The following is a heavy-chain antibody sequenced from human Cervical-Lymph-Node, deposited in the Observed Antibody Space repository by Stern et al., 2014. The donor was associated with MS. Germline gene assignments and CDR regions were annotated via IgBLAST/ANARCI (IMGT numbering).Heavy chain of an antibody. CDR3: ARGRNRDGDNFVGP. Sequence: VQLVESGGGVVQPGRSLRLSCAASGFIFSSYNMHWVRQAPGKGLEWVAVIWYDGSFKYYADSVRGRFTISRDNSQNTVFLQMNNLRAEDTAVYYCARGRNRDGDNFVGPGGQGTLVTVSS. CDR1: GFIFSSYN. J-gene: IGHJ5*02. D-gene: IGHD5-24*01. CDR2: IWYDGSFK. V-gene: IGHV3-33*01.